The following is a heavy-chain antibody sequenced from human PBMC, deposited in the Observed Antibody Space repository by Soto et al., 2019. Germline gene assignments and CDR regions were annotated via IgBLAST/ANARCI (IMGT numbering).Heavy chain of an antibody. J-gene: IGHJ6*02. D-gene: IGHD3-22*01. CDR1: GGSISSGDYY. Sequence: SETLSLTCTASGGSISSGDYYWSWIRQPPGKGLEWIGYIYYSGSTCYNPSLKSRVTISVDTSKNQFSLKLSSVTAADTAVYYCAREMGHYYDSSGYPRYYYYYGMDVWGQGTTVTVSS. CDR2: IYYSGST. V-gene: IGHV4-30-4*01. CDR3: AREMGHYYDSSGYPRYYYYYGMDV.